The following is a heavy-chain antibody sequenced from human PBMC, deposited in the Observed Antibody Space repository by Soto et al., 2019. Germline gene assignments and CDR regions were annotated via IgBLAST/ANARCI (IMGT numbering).Heavy chain of an antibody. D-gene: IGHD3-10*01. V-gene: IGHV3-11*01. Sequence: QVQLVESGGGLVKPGGSLRLSCAASGFTFSDYYMTWIRQPPGKGLEWLAYISGIGNTIYYADSVKGRFTVSRDNARNSLYLQSNSLRAEDTAFYYCERDPYYYAAGYWGQGTLVTVCS. CDR3: ERDPYYYAAGY. J-gene: IGHJ4*02. CDR1: GFTFSDYY. CDR2: ISGIGNTI.